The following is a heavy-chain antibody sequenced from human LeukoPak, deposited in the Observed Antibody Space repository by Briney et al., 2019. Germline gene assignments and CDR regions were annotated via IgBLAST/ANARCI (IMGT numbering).Heavy chain of an antibody. D-gene: IGHD2-2*01. CDR2: ISSSSSYI. CDR3: ARAPGGEYQLLQDSYYMDV. V-gene: IGHV3-21*01. J-gene: IGHJ6*03. CDR1: GFTFSSYS. Sequence: GGSLRLSCAASGFTFSSYSMNWVRQAPGKGLEWVSSISSSSSYIYYADSVKGRFTISRDNAKNSLYLQMNSLRDEDTAVYYCARAPGGEYQLLQDSYYMDVWGKGTTVTVSS.